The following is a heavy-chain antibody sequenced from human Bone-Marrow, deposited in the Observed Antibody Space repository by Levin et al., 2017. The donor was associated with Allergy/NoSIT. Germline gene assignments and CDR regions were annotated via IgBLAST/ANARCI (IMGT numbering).Heavy chain of an antibody. V-gene: IGHV3-48*02. CDR1: GVTFSSDS. J-gene: IGHJ6*02. CDR3: AREYDSSGPYYGMDV. Sequence: PGGSLRLSCAASGVTFSSDSMNWVRQAPGKGLEWVSYISSSSSTIYYADSVKGRFTISRDNAKNSLYLQMNSLRDEDTAVYYCAREYDSSGPYYGMDVWGQGTTVTVSS. D-gene: IGHD3-22*01. CDR2: ISSSSSTI.